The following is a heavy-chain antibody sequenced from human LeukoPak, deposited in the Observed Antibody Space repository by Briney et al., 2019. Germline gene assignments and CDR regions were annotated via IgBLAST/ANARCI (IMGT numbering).Heavy chain of an antibody. Sequence: GASVKVSCKASGYTFTGYYMHWVRQAPGQGLEWMGRINPNSGGTNYAQKFQGRVTITTDESTSTAYMELSSLRSEDTAVYYCASSHYDYGDYGAHWYFDLWGRGTLVTVSS. J-gene: IGHJ2*01. V-gene: IGHV1-2*06. CDR2: INPNSGGT. CDR3: ASSHYDYGDYGAHWYFDL. D-gene: IGHD4-17*01. CDR1: GYTFTGYY.